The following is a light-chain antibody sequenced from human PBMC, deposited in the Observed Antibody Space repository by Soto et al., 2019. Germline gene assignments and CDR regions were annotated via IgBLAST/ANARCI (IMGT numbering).Light chain of an antibody. CDR2: GAS. CDR1: QSVSSSY. J-gene: IGKJ4*01. V-gene: IGKV3-20*01. Sequence: EIVLTQSPGTLSLSPGERATLSCRASQSVSSSYLAWYQQKPGQAPRLLIYGASSRATGIPDRFSGSGSGTDFTLTISRLEPEDVAVYYCQQYGRPLTFGGGNKVEIK. CDR3: QQYGRPLT.